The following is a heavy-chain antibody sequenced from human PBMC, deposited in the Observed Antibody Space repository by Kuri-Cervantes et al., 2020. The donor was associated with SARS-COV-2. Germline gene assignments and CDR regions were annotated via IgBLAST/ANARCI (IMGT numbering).Heavy chain of an antibody. CDR2: TSADRTKE. V-gene: IGHV3-33*05. CDR3: ARDSDTTGYYWYFDL. Sequence: GGSLRLSCAASGFTLSGYGIHWARQAPGKGLEWVAATSADRTKEYYLDSVKGRFAISRDNSKNTVYLQINSLRAEDTAVYYCARDSDTTGYYWYFDLWGRGTLVTVSS. CDR1: GFTLSGYG. D-gene: IGHD3-22*01. J-gene: IGHJ2*01.